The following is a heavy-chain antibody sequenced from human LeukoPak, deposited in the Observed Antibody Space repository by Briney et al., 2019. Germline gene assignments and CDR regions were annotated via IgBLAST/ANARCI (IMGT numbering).Heavy chain of an antibody. J-gene: IGHJ1*01. V-gene: IGHV3-23*01. D-gene: IGHD3-3*01. CDR2: ISGSGTPT. Sequence: GGSLRLSCAASGFTFSSYAMSWVRQAPDKGLEWVSAISGSGTPTYYADSVKGRFTISRDNSKNTLDLQMNSLRAEDTAVYYCARDLDDLNTLPPLFQHWARAPWSPSPQ. CDR1: GFTFSSYA. CDR3: ARDLDDLNTLPPLFQH.